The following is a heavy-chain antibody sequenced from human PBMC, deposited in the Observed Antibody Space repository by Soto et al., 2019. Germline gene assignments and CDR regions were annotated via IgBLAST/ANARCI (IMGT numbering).Heavy chain of an antibody. J-gene: IGHJ4*01. V-gene: IGHV3-49*03. CDR3: TRDSGCGGDCYENYFDY. CDR1: GFTFSSYS. CDR2: IRSKAYGGTT. Sequence: GGSLRLSCAASGFTFSSYSMSWFRQAQEKGLEWVGFIRSKAYGGTTDHAASVKGRFTISRDDSKSIAYLQMNSLKPEDTAVYYCTRDSGCGGDCYENYFDYWGHGTLVTVSS. D-gene: IGHD2-21*02.